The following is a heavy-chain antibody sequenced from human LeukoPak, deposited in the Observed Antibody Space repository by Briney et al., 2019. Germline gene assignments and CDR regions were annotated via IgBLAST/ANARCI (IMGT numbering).Heavy chain of an antibody. Sequence: SVKVSCKAPRGTFSNYAISWVRQAPGQGLEWMGQIIPKFAIAHYAQKFQGRVTITADESTSTAYLELSSLRSEDTAVYYCARDRPGRYCSNTSCYTASPFDPWGQGTLVIVSS. V-gene: IGHV1-69*13. CDR3: ARDRPGRYCSNTSCYTASPFDP. CDR1: RGTFSNYA. J-gene: IGHJ5*02. CDR2: IIPKFAIA. D-gene: IGHD2-2*02.